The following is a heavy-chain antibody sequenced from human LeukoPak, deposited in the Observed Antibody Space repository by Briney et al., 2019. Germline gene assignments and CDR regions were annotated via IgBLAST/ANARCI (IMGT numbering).Heavy chain of an antibody. CDR3: ARGPIYYDFWSGSDS. Sequence: GASVKVSCKASGYTFTSYDINWVRQATGQGLEWMGWMNPNSGNTGYAQKFQGRVTMTRDTSINTAYMDVSGLRSDDTAVYYCARGPIYYDFWSGSDSWGQGTLVTVSS. V-gene: IGHV1-8*01. CDR1: GYTFTSYD. J-gene: IGHJ4*02. CDR2: MNPNSGNT. D-gene: IGHD3-3*01.